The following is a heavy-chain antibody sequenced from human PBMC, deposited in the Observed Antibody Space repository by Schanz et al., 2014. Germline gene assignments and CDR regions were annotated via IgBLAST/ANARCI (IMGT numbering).Heavy chain of an antibody. D-gene: IGHD2-2*01. J-gene: IGHJ3*01. Sequence: QVQLVQSGAEVKKPGASVKVSCKASGYSFTTYGLNWVRQAPGQGPEWMGWISAFDDKTDYAQNFQGRLIMTTDTSTTTVYMELRNVRYDDTAMYYCARGIPYCSSTSCSGLDAYDVWGQGTLVTVSS. CDR2: ISAFDDKT. CDR1: GYSFTTYG. V-gene: IGHV1-18*01. CDR3: ARGIPYCSSTSCSGLDAYDV.